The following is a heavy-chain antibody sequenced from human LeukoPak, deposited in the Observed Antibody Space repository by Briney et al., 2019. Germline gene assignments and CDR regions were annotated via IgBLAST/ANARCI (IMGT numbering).Heavy chain of an antibody. D-gene: IGHD3-10*01. CDR1: GGSFSGYY. J-gene: IGHJ4*02. CDR2: INHSGST. Sequence: SETLSLTCAVYGGSFSGYYWSWIRQPPGKGPEWIGEINHSGSTNYNPSLKSRVTISVDTSKNQFSLKLSSVTAADTAVYYCARNDGSGSYRYPEYWGQGTLVTVSS. V-gene: IGHV4-34*01. CDR3: ARNDGSGSYRYPEY.